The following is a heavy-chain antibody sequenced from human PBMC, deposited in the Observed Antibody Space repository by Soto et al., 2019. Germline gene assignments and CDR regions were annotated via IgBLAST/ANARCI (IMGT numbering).Heavy chain of an antibody. Sequence: SETLSLTCTVSGGSISSSSYYWGWIRQPPGKGLEWIGSIYYSGSTYYNPSLKSRVTISVDTSKNQFSLKLSSVTAADTAVYYCARHELAFTMVRGVSYYGMDVWGQGTTVTVSS. D-gene: IGHD3-10*01. V-gene: IGHV4-39*01. CDR3: ARHELAFTMVRGVSYYGMDV. CDR2: IYYSGST. CDR1: GGSISSSSYY. J-gene: IGHJ6*02.